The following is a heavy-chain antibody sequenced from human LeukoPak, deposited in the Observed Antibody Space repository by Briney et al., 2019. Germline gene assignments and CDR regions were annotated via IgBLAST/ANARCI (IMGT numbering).Heavy chain of an antibody. CDR1: GFTLSRNY. CDR3: AELGITMIGGV. Sequence: GGSLTHTCAASGFTLSRNYMSWVRQAPGKGLAWVSVIYSGGSTYYADSVKGRFTISRDNSKNALYLQMDSLRAEDTAVYYCAELGITMIGGVWGKGATVTISS. D-gene: IGHD3-10*02. CDR2: IYSGGST. J-gene: IGHJ6*04. V-gene: IGHV3-66*01.